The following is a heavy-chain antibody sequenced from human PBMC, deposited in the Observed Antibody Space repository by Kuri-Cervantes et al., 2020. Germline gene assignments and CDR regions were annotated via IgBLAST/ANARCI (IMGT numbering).Heavy chain of an antibody. CDR2: ISYDGSNK. J-gene: IGHJ2*01. Sequence: GESLKISCAASGFTFSSYAMHWVRQAPGKGLEWVAVISYDGSNKYYADSVKGRFTISRDNSKNSLYLQMNSLRDEDTALYYCAKDRGGSGSTAAYWYFDLWGRGTLVTVSS. CDR3: AKDRGGSGSTAAYWYFDL. D-gene: IGHD3-22*01. V-gene: IGHV3-30-3*01. CDR1: GFTFSSYA.